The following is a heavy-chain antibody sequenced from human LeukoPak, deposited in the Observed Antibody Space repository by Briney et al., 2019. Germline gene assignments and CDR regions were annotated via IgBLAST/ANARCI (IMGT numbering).Heavy chain of an antibody. CDR2: ISYDGSNK. J-gene: IGHJ4*02. CDR3: ANPFARGTDY. CDR1: GFTFSSYG. Sequence: PGGSLRLSCAASGFTFSSYGMHWVRQAPGKGLEWVAAISYDGSNKYYADSVKGRFTISRDNSKNTLYLQMNSLRAEDTAVYYCANPFARGTDYWGQGTLVTVSS. V-gene: IGHV3-30*18. D-gene: IGHD1-14*01.